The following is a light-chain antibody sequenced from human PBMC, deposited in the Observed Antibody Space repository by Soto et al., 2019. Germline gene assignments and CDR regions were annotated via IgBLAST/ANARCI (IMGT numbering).Light chain of an antibody. J-gene: IGKJ2*01. CDR3: QQYNNWPPYT. CDR2: GAS. Sequence: EKVMTQSPATLSVSPGERATLSCRASQSVSSNLAWYQQKPGQAPRLLIYGASTRATGIQARFSGSGSGTDFTLTISSLQSEDFAVYYCQQYNNWPPYTFGHGTKLEIK. V-gene: IGKV3-15*01. CDR1: QSVSSN.